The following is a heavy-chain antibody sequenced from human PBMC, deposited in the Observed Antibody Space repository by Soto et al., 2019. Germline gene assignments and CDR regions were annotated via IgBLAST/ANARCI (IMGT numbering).Heavy chain of an antibody. D-gene: IGHD2-2*01. CDR2: ISGSGGST. V-gene: IGHV3-23*01. J-gene: IGHJ4*02. CDR1: GFTFSSYA. CDR3: ARYRGSSTSSYPRFDY. Sequence: GGSLRLSCAASGFTFSSYAMSWVRQAPGKGLEWVSAISGSGGSTYYADSVKGRFTISRDNSKNTLYLQMNSLRAEDTAVYYCARYRGSSTSSYPRFDYWGQGTLVTVSS.